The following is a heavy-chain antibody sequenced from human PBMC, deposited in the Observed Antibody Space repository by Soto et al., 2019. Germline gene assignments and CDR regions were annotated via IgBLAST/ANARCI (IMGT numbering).Heavy chain of an antibody. V-gene: IGHV4-39*01. CDR2: IYYSGST. CDR3: ARQRTSVVTQAYFDS. D-gene: IGHD2-21*02. CDR1: GDSINNRSYY. Sequence: SETLSLTCTVTGDSINNRSYYWGWIRHPPGKGLEWIGSIYYSGSTYNNPSLKSRVSMSVDTSKNQFSLKLRSVTAADTALYYCARQRTSVVTQAYFDSWGQGSLVTVS. J-gene: IGHJ4*02.